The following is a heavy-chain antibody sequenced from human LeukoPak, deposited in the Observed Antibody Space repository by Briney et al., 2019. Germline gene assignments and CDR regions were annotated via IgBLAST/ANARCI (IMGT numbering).Heavy chain of an antibody. J-gene: IGHJ4*02. D-gene: IGHD6-13*01. CDR3: ASLKWGAAGTDY. Sequence: SETLSLTCAVYGGSFSGYYWSWIRQPPGKGLEWIGEINHSGSTNYNPSLKSRVTISVDTSKNQFSLKLSSVTAADTAVYYCASLKWGAAGTDYWGQGALVTVSS. V-gene: IGHV4-34*01. CDR1: GGSFSGYY. CDR2: INHSGST.